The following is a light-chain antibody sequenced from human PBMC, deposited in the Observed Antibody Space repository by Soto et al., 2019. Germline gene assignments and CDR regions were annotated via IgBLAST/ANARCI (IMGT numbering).Light chain of an antibody. CDR1: GSDVGGYDY. V-gene: IGLV2-14*01. J-gene: IGLJ1*01. Sequence: QSVLTQPASVSGSPGQSITICCTGTGSDVGGYDYVSWYQHHPGKAPKVMIYEVTNRPAGVSNRFAGSKSYNTAILTIPGLLADVEDDYYCSSYASSSTCVVGAGTKVTV. CDR3: SSYASSSTCV. CDR2: EVT.